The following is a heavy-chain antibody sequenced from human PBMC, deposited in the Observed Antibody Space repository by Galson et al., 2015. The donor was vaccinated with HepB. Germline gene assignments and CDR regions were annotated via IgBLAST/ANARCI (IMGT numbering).Heavy chain of an antibody. V-gene: IGHV3-66*01. CDR3: ARTPKTFDSGASYNDGFDI. CDR1: GFNVSISY. CDR2: IYRDGYT. D-gene: IGHD3-22*01. Sequence: SLRLSCAASGFNVSISYMSWVRQAPGKGLEWLSVIYRDGYTYYGNSVKGRFTISRDNFKNTVYLQMNSLRAEDTAVYYCARTPKTFDSGASYNDGFDIWGQGAMVTISS. J-gene: IGHJ3*02.